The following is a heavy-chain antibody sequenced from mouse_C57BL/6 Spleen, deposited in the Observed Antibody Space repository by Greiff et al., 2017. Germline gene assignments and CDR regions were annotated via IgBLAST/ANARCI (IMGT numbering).Heavy chain of an antibody. CDR3: ARYGTGSFAD. D-gene: IGHD4-1*01. Sequence: VQLQQPGAELVMPGASVKLSCKASGYTFTSYWMHWVKQRPGQGLEWIGEIDPSDSYTNYNQKFKGKSTLTVDKSSSTAYMQLSSLTSEDSAVYYCARYGTGSFADWGQGTLVTVSA. J-gene: IGHJ3*01. CDR1: GYTFTSYW. V-gene: IGHV1-69*01. CDR2: IDPSDSYT.